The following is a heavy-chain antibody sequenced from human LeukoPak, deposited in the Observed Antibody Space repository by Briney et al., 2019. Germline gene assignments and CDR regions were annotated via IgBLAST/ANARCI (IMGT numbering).Heavy chain of an antibody. CDR3: ARADILTGAFDY. J-gene: IGHJ4*02. CDR1: GYTFTSYA. V-gene: IGHV1-3*01. D-gene: IGHD3-9*01. Sequence: ASVKVSCKASGYTFTSYAMHWVRQAPGQRLEWMGWTNAGNGNTKYSQKFQGRVTITRDTSASTAYMELSSLRSEDTAVYYCARADILTGAFDYWGQGTLVTVSS. CDR2: TNAGNGNT.